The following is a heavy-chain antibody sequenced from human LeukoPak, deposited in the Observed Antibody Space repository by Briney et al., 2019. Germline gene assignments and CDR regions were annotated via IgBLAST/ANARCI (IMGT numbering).Heavy chain of an antibody. CDR3: AKDISLGHYYDSSGGSGIDY. J-gene: IGHJ4*02. CDR2: ISYDGSNK. Sequence: PGGSLRLSCAASGFTFSSYGMHWVRQAPGKGLEWVAVISYDGSNKYYADSVKGRFTISRDNSKNTLYLQMNSLRAEDTAVYYCAKDISLGHYYDSSGGSGIDYWGQGTLVTVSS. D-gene: IGHD3-22*01. V-gene: IGHV3-30*18. CDR1: GFTFSSYG.